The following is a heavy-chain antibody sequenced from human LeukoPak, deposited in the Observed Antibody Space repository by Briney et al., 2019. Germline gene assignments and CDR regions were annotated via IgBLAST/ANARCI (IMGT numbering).Heavy chain of an antibody. Sequence: GGSLRLSCAASGFTFTSYWMTWVRQAPGKGLEWLANIKQDGGATYYGDSVKGRFTISRDNAKNSLCLQMNSLRAEDTALYYCATSKDAAGGPYWGQGTLVTVSS. CDR3: ATSKDAAGGPY. V-gene: IGHV3-7*01. J-gene: IGHJ4*02. CDR1: GFTFTSYW. D-gene: IGHD6-13*01. CDR2: IKQDGGAT.